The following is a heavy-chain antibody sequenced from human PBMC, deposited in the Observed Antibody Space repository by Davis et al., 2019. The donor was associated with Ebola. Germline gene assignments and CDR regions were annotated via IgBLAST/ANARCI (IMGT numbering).Heavy chain of an antibody. D-gene: IGHD3-10*01. CDR1: GDTFTSYG. J-gene: IGHJ4*02. CDR2: ITGYIGKT. V-gene: IGHV1-18*04. CDR3: ARDEGRGGAYPDY. Sequence: ASVKVSCKASGDTFTSYGISWVRQAPGQGLEWMGWITGYIGKTNYADKFEGRVIMTTDASTSTAYMELRSLRSDDTAVYYCARDEGRGGAYPDYWGQGTLVTVSS.